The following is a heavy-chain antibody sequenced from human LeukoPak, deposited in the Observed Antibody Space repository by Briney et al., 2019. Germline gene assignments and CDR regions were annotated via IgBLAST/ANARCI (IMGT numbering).Heavy chain of an antibody. V-gene: IGHV1-8*01. Sequence: ASVKVSCKASGYTFTSYDINWARQATGQGLEWMGWMNPNSGNTGYAQKFRGRVTMTRNTSISTAYMELSSLRSEDTAVYYCARGHTGYYYGSGSYSGYWGQGTLVTVSS. CDR3: ARGHTGYYYGSGSYSGY. CDR1: GYTFTSYD. D-gene: IGHD3-10*01. CDR2: MNPNSGNT. J-gene: IGHJ4*02.